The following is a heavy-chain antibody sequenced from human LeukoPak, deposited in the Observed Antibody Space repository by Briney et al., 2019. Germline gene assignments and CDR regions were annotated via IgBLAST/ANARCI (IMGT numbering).Heavy chain of an antibody. D-gene: IGHD3-22*01. CDR2: ISSSSSTI. Sequence: PGGSLRLSCAASGFTFSSYSMNWVRQAPGKGLEWVSYISSSSSTIYYADSVKGRFTISRDNAKNSLYLQMNSLRAEDTAVYYCARAGRRDPTYYYDSSGYYSDYWGQGTLVTVSS. V-gene: IGHV3-48*01. CDR3: ARAGRRDPTYYYDSSGYYSDY. CDR1: GFTFSSYS. J-gene: IGHJ4*02.